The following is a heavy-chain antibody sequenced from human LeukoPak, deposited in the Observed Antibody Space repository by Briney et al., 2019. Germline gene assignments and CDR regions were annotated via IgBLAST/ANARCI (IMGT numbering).Heavy chain of an antibody. V-gene: IGHV4-59*01. D-gene: IGHD3-22*01. CDR1: GGSISSYY. CDR2: IYYSGST. Sequence: SETLSLTCTVSGGSISSYYWSWIRQPPGKGLEWIGYIYYSGSTNYNPSLKSRVTISVDTSKNQFSLKLSSVTAADTAVYYCTRDRYYYDSSGYYLLDYWGQGTLVTVSS. J-gene: IGHJ4*02. CDR3: TRDRYYYDSSGYYLLDY.